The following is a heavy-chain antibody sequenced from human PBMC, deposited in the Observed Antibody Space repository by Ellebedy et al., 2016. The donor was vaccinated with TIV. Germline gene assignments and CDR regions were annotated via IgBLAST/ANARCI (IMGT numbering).Heavy chain of an antibody. V-gene: IGHV3-48*03. CDR3: ASLDTAMVHSSDY. CDR2: ISSSGSTI. Sequence: GESLKISCAASGFSFSSYEMNWVRQAPGKGLEGVSYISSSGSTIYYADSVKGRFTISRDNAKNSLYLQMNSRSAEDTALYYCASLDTAMVHSSDYWGQGTLVTVSS. D-gene: IGHD5-18*01. CDR1: GFSFSSYE. J-gene: IGHJ4*02.